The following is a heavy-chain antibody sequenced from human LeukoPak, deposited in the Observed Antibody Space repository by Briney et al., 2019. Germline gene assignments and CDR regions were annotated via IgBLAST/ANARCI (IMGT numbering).Heavy chain of an antibody. Sequence: GASVKVSCKTSGYTFTDYYIHWVRQAPGQGLEWMGWINPKSGATNYAQKFQGRVSMTGDTSINSANLELRSLRSDDTAMYYCARIRLPTLGYELPHRRGCFDPWAREPWSPSPQ. CDR3: ARIRLPTLGYELPHRRGCFDP. CDR1: GYTFTDYY. D-gene: IGHD3-16*01. V-gene: IGHV1-2*02. J-gene: IGHJ5*02. CDR2: INPKSGAT.